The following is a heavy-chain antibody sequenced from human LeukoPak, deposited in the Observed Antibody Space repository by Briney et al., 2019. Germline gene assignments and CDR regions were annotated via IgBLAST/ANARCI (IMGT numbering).Heavy chain of an antibody. CDR2: ISSSGSTI. CDR1: GFTFSSYE. J-gene: IGHJ4*02. Sequence: AGGSLRLSCAASGFTFSSYEMNWVRQAPGKGLEWVSYISSSGSTIYYADSVKGRFTISRDNAMNSLYLQMNSLRAEDTAVYYCARDRNYYGSGSYYEPDYWGQGTLVTVSS. V-gene: IGHV3-48*03. D-gene: IGHD3-10*01. CDR3: ARDRNYYGSGSYYEPDY.